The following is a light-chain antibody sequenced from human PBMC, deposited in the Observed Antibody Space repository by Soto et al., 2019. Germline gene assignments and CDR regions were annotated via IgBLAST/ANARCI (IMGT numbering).Light chain of an antibody. CDR2: AAS. J-gene: IGKJ5*01. CDR3: HQRNSYPHP. CDR1: QGISSY. V-gene: IGKV1-9*01. Sequence: DIQLTQSPSFLSASVGDRVTITCRASQGISSYLAWYQQIPGKAPNLLIYAASTLQSGVPSRFSGSGSGTEFTLTISSLQPEDFATYYCHQRNSYPHPFGQGTRLEMK.